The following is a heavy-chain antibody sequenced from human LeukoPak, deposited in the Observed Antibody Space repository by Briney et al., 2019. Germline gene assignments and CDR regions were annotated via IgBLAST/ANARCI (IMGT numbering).Heavy chain of an antibody. CDR1: GGPFSGYY. CDR3: ARVPRVRHGGRGYNWFDP. Sequence: SETLSLTCAVYGGPFSGYYWSWIRQPPGKGLEWIGEINHSGSTNCNPSLKSRVTISVDTSKNQFSLKLSSVTAADTAVYYCARVPRVRHGGRGYNWFDPWGQGTLVTVSS. D-gene: IGHD3-16*01. CDR2: INHSGST. V-gene: IGHV4-34*01. J-gene: IGHJ5*02.